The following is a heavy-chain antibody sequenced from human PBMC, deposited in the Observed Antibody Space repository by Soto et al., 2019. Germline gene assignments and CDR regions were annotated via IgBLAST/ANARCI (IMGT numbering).Heavy chain of an antibody. CDR3: AKGSGGRYLQPLDK. CDR2: FSWNSGSI. CDR1: GFVFQDYA. V-gene: IGHV3-9*01. D-gene: IGHD3-16*02. J-gene: IGHJ4*02. Sequence: PGGSLRLSCTGSGFVFQDYAMHWVRQAPGRGLEWVSGFSWNSGSIGYAESVKGRFTIYRDNAKKSVYLQINDLRPEDTAVYFCAKGSGGRYLQPLDKWGQGTLVTVSS.